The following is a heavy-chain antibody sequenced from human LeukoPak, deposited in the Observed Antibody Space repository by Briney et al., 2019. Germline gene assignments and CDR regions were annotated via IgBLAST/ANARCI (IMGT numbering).Heavy chain of an antibody. D-gene: IGHD4-17*01. J-gene: IGHJ4*02. CDR2: IYSGGTT. CDR3: ARVGDYGDYFNY. CDR1: GFTVSTNY. V-gene: IGHV3-66*01. Sequence: PGRSLRLSCAASGFTVSTNYMTWVRQAPGKGLEWVSVIYSGGTTYYADSVKGRFTISRDNSKNTLYLQMNSLRAEDTAVYYCARVGDYGDYFNYWGQGTLVTVSS.